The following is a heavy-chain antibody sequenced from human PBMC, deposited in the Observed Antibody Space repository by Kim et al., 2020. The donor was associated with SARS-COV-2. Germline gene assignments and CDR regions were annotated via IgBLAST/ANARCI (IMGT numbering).Heavy chain of an antibody. D-gene: IGHD2-15*01. V-gene: IGHV3-30*18. CDR2: ISYDGSNK. CDR1: GFTFSSYG. J-gene: IGHJ4*02. Sequence: GGSLRLSCAASGFTFSSYGMHWVRQGPGKGLEWVAVISYDGSNKYYADSVKGRFTISRDNSKNTLYLQMNSLRAEDTAVYYCAKTEGGHYFDYWGQGTLV. CDR3: AKTEGGHYFDY.